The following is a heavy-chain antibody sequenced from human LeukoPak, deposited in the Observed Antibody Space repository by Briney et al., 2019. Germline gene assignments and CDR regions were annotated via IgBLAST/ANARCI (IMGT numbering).Heavy chain of an antibody. CDR1: GFTFSSYA. Sequence: PGGSLRLSCAASGFTFSSYAMHWVRQAPGKGLEWVAVISYDGSNKYYADSVKGRFTISRDNSKNTLYLQMNSLRAEDTAVYYCAKCQSGGSCYSDYWGQGTLVTVSS. D-gene: IGHD2-15*01. J-gene: IGHJ4*02. CDR3: AKCQSGGSCYSDY. CDR2: ISYDGSNK. V-gene: IGHV3-30-3*02.